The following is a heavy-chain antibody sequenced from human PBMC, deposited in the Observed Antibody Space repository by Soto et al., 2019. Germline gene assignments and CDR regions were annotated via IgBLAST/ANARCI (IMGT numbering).Heavy chain of an antibody. CDR1: GLIFSDYH. V-gene: IGHV3-72*01. Sequence: PGGSLRLSCAASGLIFSDYHMDWVRQAPGKGLEWVGRIRRKANSYTTEYAASVKGRFTISRYDSKNSLYLQMNSVKTEDTAVYYCAMLGGWSGGSTDMDVWGQGTTVTVSS. CDR3: AMLGGWSGGSTDMDV. D-gene: IGHD6-19*01. CDR2: IRRKANSYTT. J-gene: IGHJ6*02.